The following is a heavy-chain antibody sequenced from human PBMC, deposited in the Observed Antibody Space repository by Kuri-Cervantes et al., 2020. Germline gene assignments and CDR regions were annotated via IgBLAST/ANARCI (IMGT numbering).Heavy chain of an antibody. V-gene: IGHV4-30-2*01. J-gene: IGHJ2*01. Sequence: SQTLSLTCAVSGGSISSGGYSWSWIRQPPGKGLEWIGYIYHSGSTYYNPSLKSRVTISVDRSKNQFSLKLSSVTAADTAVYYCARDSYYYDSSGKRNWYFDLWGRGTLV. D-gene: IGHD3-22*01. CDR1: GGSISSGGYS. CDR2: IYHSGST. CDR3: ARDSYYYDSSGKRNWYFDL.